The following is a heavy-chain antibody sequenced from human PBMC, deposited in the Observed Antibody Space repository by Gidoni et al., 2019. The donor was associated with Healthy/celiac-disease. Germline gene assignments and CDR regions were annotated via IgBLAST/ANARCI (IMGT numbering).Heavy chain of an antibody. D-gene: IGHD2-15*01. V-gene: IGHV3-21*01. CDR1: GFTFSSYS. Sequence: QRLSCAASGFTFSSYSMNWVRQAPGKGLEWVSSISSSSSYIYYADSVKGRFTISRDNAKNSLYLQMKSLRAEDTAVYYCARLVVVLGWDVWGQGTTVTVSS. J-gene: IGHJ6*02. CDR2: ISSSSSYI. CDR3: ARLVVVLGWDV.